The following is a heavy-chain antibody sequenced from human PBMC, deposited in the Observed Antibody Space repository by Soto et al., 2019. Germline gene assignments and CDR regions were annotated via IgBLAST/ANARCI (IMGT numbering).Heavy chain of an antibody. V-gene: IGHV4-61*01. CDR1: GGSVSSGSDY. J-gene: IGHJ6*02. CDR3: ARLAHEFTCSGCSCYIVYSGMDV. CDR2: IYYSGST. Sequence: PSGTLSLTCTVSGGSVSSGSDYWSWIRQPPGKGLEWIGYIYYSGSTSYNPSLKSRVTISVDTSKNQFSLKLSSVTAADTAVYYCARLAHEFTCSGCSCYIVYSGMDVRGQRHTVTVSS. D-gene: IGHD2-15*01.